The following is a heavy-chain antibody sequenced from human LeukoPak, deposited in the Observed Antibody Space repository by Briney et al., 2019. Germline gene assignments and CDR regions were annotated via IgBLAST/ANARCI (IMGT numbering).Heavy chain of an antibody. CDR1: GFTFSSYG. Sequence: GGSLRLSCAASGFTFSSYGMHWVRQAPGKGLEWVAFIRYDGSNKYYADSVKGRFTISRDNSKNTLYLQMNSLRAEDTAVYYCARVGIQLWSWYAFDIWGQGTMVTVSS. J-gene: IGHJ3*02. CDR2: IRYDGSNK. V-gene: IGHV3-30*02. CDR3: ARVGIQLWSWYAFDI. D-gene: IGHD5-18*01.